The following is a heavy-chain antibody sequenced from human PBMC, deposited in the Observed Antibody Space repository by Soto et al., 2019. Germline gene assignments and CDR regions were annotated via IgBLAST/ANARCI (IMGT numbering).Heavy chain of an antibody. V-gene: IGHV3-48*02. CDR1: GFTFSSYS. CDR3: ARDSSGYRTTHIFDY. CDR2: ISSSSSTI. J-gene: IGHJ4*02. Sequence: EVQLVESGGGLVQPGGSLRLSCAASGFTFSSYSMNWVRQAPGKGLEWVSYISSSSSTIYYADSVKGRFTISRDNAKNSLYLQMNSLRDEDTAVYYCARDSSGYRTTHIFDYWGQGTLVTVSS. D-gene: IGHD3-22*01.